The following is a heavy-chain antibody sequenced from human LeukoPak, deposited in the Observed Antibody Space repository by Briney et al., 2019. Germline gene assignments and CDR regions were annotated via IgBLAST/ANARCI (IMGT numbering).Heavy chain of an antibody. V-gene: IGHV4-31*03. Sequence: PSETLSLTCTVSGGSISSGGYYWSWIRQHPGKGLEWIGYIYYSGSTYYNPSLKSRVTISVDTSKNQFSLKLSSVTAVDTAVYYCARLSVGSSWFFDYWGQGTLVTVSS. D-gene: IGHD6-13*01. CDR3: ARLSVGSSWFFDY. CDR1: GGSISSGGYY. CDR2: IYYSGST. J-gene: IGHJ4*02.